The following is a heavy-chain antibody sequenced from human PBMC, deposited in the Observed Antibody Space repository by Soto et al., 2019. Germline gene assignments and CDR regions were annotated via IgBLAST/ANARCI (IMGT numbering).Heavy chain of an antibody. Sequence: EVKLLESGGGLVQPGGSLKLSCAASGFIFSAYAMSWVRQATGKGLEWVSTISDTIGATDYADSVKGRFTISRDISRNTLYLEMNNLRAEDTAMYYCAKAQWLLGGDYFASWGQGALVTVSS. V-gene: IGHV3-23*01. CDR1: GFIFSAYA. D-gene: IGHD6-19*01. CDR2: ISDTIGAT. CDR3: AKAQWLLGGDYFAS. J-gene: IGHJ4*02.